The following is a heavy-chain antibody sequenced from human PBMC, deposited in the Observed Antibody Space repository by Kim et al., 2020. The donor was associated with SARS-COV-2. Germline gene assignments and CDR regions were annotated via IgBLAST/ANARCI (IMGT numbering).Heavy chain of an antibody. CDR2: IYYSGST. D-gene: IGHD2-2*01. CDR1: GGSISSGGYY. J-gene: IGHJ5*02. V-gene: IGHV4-31*03. CDR3: ARYCSSTGCMGFDP. Sequence: SETLSLTCTVSGGSISSGGYYWSWIRQYPGKGLEWIGYIYYSGSTYYNPSLRSRVSISVDTSKNQFSLKLNSVTAADTAVYYCARYCSSTGCMGFDPWGQGTLVTVSS.